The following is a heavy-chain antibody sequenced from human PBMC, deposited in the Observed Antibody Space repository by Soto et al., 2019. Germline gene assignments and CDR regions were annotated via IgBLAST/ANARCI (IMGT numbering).Heavy chain of an antibody. CDR1: GGSISTSRSY. Sequence: PSETLSLTCSVSGGSISTSRSYWAWIRQPPGKGLEWLANIYYSGSTYYNPSLKSRVTISVDTSKNQFSLKLSSVTAADTAVYYCARVRGSSWIYYYYYYGMDVWGQGTTVTVSS. J-gene: IGHJ6*02. D-gene: IGHD6-13*01. CDR3: ARVRGSSWIYYYYYYGMDV. V-gene: IGHV4-39*07. CDR2: IYYSGST.